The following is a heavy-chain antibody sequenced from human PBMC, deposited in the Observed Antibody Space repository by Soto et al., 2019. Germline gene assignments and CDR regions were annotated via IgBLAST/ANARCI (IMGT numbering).Heavy chain of an antibody. Sequence: ASVKVSCKASGYSFADYYMHWVRQAPGQGLEWMGWVNPDSGGTNYAQKFQGRVTMTRDSSITTAYMELTGLRSDDTAVYYCARDQMTTVTINDYYGMDVWGQGTTVTVSS. D-gene: IGHD4-17*01. CDR1: GYSFADYY. V-gene: IGHV1-2*02. CDR3: ARDQMTTVTINDYYGMDV. CDR2: VNPDSGGT. J-gene: IGHJ6*02.